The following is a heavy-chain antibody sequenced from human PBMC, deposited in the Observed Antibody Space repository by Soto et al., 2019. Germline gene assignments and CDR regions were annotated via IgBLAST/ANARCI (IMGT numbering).Heavy chain of an antibody. CDR2: IKSKTDGGAT. J-gene: IGHJ4*02. CDR3: TTVTVVDVHSDY. V-gene: IGHV3-15*01. Sequence: EVQLVESGGGLVKPGGSLRLSCAASEFTFSNAWMSWVRQAPGEGLEWVGRIKSKTDGGATDYAAPVKGRFTISRDDSKNTLYLQMNSLKTEDTAVYYCTTVTVVDVHSDYWGQGTLVIVSS. CDR1: EFTFSNAW. D-gene: IGHD2-15*01.